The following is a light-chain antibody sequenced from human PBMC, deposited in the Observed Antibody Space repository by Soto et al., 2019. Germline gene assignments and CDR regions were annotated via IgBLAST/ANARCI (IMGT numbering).Light chain of an antibody. CDR1: QSISSW. CDR2: KAS. J-gene: IGKJ1*01. CDR3: QQYNSYWR. Sequence: DIQMTQSPSTLSASVGDRVTITCRASQSISSWLAWYQQKPGKAPKLLIYKASSLESGVPSRFIGSGSGTEFTLTISSLQPDDFATYYCQQYNSYWRFGQGTKVEIK. V-gene: IGKV1-5*03.